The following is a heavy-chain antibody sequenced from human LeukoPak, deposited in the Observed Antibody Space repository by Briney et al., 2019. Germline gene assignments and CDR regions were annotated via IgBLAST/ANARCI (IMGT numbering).Heavy chain of an antibody. V-gene: IGHV3-23*01. CDR3: AKDRPNYHESNGHYYGPSGDY. J-gene: IGHJ4*02. CDR1: GFTFSTYA. CDR2: ISSSGDRT. Sequence: PGGSLRLSCAASGFTFSTYAMSWVRQAPGKGLEWVSSISSSGDRTFYADSVKDWFTISRDNSENTLYLQMSRLRAEDTAVYYCAKDRPNYHESNGHYYGPSGDYWGQGTLVTVSS. D-gene: IGHD3-22*01.